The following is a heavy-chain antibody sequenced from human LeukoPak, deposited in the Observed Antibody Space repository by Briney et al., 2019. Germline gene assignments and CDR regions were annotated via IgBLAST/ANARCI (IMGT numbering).Heavy chain of an antibody. D-gene: IGHD3-10*01. CDR3: ASYYGSGIDY. CDR2: IYYSGST. Sequence: SETLSLTCTVSGGSISSYYWSWIRQPPGKGLEWIGYIYYSGSTNYNPSLKSRVTISVDTSKNQFSLKLSSVTAADTAVYYCASYYGSGIDYWGQGTLVTVSS. CDR1: GGSISSYY. J-gene: IGHJ4*02. V-gene: IGHV4-59*01.